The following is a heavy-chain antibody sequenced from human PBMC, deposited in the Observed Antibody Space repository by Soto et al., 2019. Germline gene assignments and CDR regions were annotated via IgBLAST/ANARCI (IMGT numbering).Heavy chain of an antibody. D-gene: IGHD6-13*01. CDR1: GYSFTSYW. Sequence: GESLKISCKGSGYSFTSYWIGWVRQMPGKGLEWMGIIYPGDSDTRYSPSFQGQVTISADKSISTAYLQWSSLKASDTAMYYCARRGAAAGTGNLREPHDAFDIWGQGTMVTVSS. CDR2: IYPGDSDT. CDR3: ARRGAAAGTGNLREPHDAFDI. V-gene: IGHV5-51*01. J-gene: IGHJ3*02.